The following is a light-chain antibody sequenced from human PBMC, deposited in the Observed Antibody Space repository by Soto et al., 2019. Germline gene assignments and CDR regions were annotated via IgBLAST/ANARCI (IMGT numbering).Light chain of an antibody. Sequence: QSALTQPASVSGSPGQSITISCTGTSSDVGSYNLVSWYQQHPGKAPKLMIYEGSKRPSGVSNRFSGSKSGNTASLTISGRQAEDRAYYYCCAYAGSSTFHVVFGGGTKLTGL. V-gene: IGLV2-23*01. J-gene: IGLJ2*01. CDR1: SSDVGSYNL. CDR3: CAYAGSSTFHVV. CDR2: EGS.